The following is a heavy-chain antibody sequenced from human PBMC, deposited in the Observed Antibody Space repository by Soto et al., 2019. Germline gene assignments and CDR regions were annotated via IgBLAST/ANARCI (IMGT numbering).Heavy chain of an antibody. D-gene: IGHD2-21*01. CDR2: INHSGST. V-gene: IGHV4-34*01. CDR3: ARDKIAGLFDY. Sequence: SETLSLTCAVYGGSFSGYYWTWIRQPPGTGLEWIGEINHSGSTNYNPSLKNRVTISVDTSKNQFSLKLTSVTAADTAVYYCARDKIAGLFDYWGQGTLFTVSS. CDR1: GGSFSGYY. J-gene: IGHJ4*02.